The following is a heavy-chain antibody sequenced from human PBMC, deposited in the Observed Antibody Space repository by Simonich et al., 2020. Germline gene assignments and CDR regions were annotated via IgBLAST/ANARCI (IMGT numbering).Heavy chain of an antibody. CDR1: GYTFTGYY. CDR3: ARDPVVPAAIRNAFDI. D-gene: IGHD2-2*01. Sequence: QVQLVQSGAEVKKPGASVKVACKASGYTFTGYYMHWVRQAPGQGLERMGWINPNSGGTNYAHKFQGRVTMTRDTSISTAYMELSRLRSDDTAVYYCARDPVVPAAIRNAFDIWGQGTMVTVSS. CDR2: INPNSGGT. J-gene: IGHJ3*02. V-gene: IGHV1-2*07.